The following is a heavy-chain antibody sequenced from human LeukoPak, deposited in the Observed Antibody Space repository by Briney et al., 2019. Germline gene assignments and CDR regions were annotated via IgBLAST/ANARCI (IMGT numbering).Heavy chain of an antibody. Sequence: GASVKVSCKASGYTFSNCAMHWVHQAPGQRLEWMGWINADNGDTKYSQKFQGRVTITRNTSANTAYMELSSLRSEDTAVFYCASTDYYDSSGYHLRYWGQGTLVTASS. CDR3: ASTDYYDSSGYHLRY. CDR1: GYTFSNCA. J-gene: IGHJ4*02. D-gene: IGHD3-22*01. V-gene: IGHV1-3*01. CDR2: INADNGDT.